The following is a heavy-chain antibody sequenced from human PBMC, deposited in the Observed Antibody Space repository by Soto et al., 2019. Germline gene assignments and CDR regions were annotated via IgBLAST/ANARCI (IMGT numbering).Heavy chain of an antibody. CDR2: IHHSGST. J-gene: IGHJ6*02. CDR1: DGSISSINW. V-gene: IGHV4-4*02. CDR3: ARTSYYDSSGYYNMDV. D-gene: IGHD3-22*01. Sequence: SETLSLTCAVSDGSISSINWWTWVRQSPGKGLEWIGEIHHSGSTNYNPSLKSRVTMSIDKSKNQFSLKLTSVTAADTADYYCARTSYYDSSGYYNMDVWGQGTTVTVSS.